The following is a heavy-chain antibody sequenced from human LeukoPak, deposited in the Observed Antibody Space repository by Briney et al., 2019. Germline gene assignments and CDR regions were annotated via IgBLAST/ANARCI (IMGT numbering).Heavy chain of an antibody. CDR1: GFTFSSYA. Sequence: GGSLRLSCAASGFTFSSYAMSWVRPAPGKGLEWVSAISGSGGSTYYADSVKGRFTISRDNSKNTLYLQMNSLRAEDTAVYYCAKGPNLGRYYYMDVWGKGTTVTVSS. D-gene: IGHD3-16*01. CDR2: ISGSGGST. V-gene: IGHV3-23*01. CDR3: AKGPNLGRYYYMDV. J-gene: IGHJ6*03.